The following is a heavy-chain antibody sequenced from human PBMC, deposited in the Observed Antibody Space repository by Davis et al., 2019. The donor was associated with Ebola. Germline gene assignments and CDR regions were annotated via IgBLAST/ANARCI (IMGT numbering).Heavy chain of an antibody. CDR3: ARIKGQLVMGY. CDR1: GYSFTTYW. D-gene: IGHD6-6*01. CDR2: IYPGDSDT. J-gene: IGHJ4*02. V-gene: IGHV5-51*01. Sequence: GESLKISCKASGYSFTTYWITWVRQMPGKGLEWMGMIYPGDSDTKYSPSFQGQVTMSADKSITTAYLQWSSLKASDTAMYYCARIKGQLVMGYWGQGTLVTVSS.